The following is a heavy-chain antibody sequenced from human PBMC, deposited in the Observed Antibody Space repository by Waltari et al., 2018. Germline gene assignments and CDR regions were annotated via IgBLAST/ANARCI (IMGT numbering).Heavy chain of an antibody. Sequence: ELQLVESGGGLVQPGGSLRRSCVASGFSFSSYEMNWVRQAPGKGLEWISYISDGDKSIYYAESVKGRFTVSRDNAKNSLHLQMNNLRAEDTATYYCVRDGLGSGWTRVDVWGQGTTVTVSS. J-gene: IGHJ6*02. CDR2: ISDGDKSI. V-gene: IGHV3-48*03. D-gene: IGHD2-15*01. CDR3: VRDGLGSGWTRVDV. CDR1: GFSFSSYE.